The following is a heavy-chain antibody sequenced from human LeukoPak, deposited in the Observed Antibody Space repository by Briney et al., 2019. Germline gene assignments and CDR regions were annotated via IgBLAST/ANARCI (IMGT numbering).Heavy chain of an antibody. CDR3: ARDGVVVITNSAFDI. V-gene: IGHV1-2*02. D-gene: IGHD3-22*01. CDR2: INPNSGGT. J-gene: IGHJ3*02. Sequence: ASVKVSCKASGYTFTGYYMHWVRQAPGQGLEWMGWINPNSGGTNYAHKFQGRVTMTRDTSISTAYMELSRLRSDDTAVYYCARDGVVVITNSAFDIWGQGTMVTVSS. CDR1: GYTFTGYY.